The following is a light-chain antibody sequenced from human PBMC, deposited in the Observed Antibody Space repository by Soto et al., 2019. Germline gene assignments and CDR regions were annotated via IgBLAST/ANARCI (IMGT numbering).Light chain of an antibody. V-gene: IGKV1D-16*01. CDR1: QDINSW. Sequence: DVQMTQSPSSLTASVGDRVHSTCRASQDINSWLAWYQQKPEKAPKSLIYAASSLQTGVPSRFSGSGSGTDFTLTISILQPEDSATYYCQQYNTYPLTFGGGTKVEIK. J-gene: IGKJ4*01. CDR3: QQYNTYPLT. CDR2: AAS.